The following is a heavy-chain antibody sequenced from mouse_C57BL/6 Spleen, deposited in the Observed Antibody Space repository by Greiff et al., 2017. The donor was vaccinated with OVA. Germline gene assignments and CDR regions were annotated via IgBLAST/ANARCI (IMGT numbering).Heavy chain of an antibody. J-gene: IGHJ2*01. CDR1: GYSITSGYY. Sequence: EVQLVESGPGLVKPSQSLSLTCSVTGYSITSGYYWNWIRQFPGNKLEWMGYISYDGSNNYNPSLKNRISITRDTSKNQFFLKLNSVTTEDTATYYCASFGLKGDYWGQGTTLTVSS. CDR3: ASFGLKGDY. D-gene: IGHD1-3*01. CDR2: ISYDGSN. V-gene: IGHV3-6*01.